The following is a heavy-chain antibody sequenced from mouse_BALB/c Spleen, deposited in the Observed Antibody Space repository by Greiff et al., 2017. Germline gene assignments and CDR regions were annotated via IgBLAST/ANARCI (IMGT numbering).Heavy chain of an antibody. Sequence: VQLQQSGPSLVKPSQSLSLTCSVSGDSITSCYWNWIRKFPGNKLECMGYISYSGSTYYNPSLKSRIAITRDTSKNQYYLQLNSVTTEDTATYYCATYYRDDGAMDDWGQGTSVTVSS. V-gene: IGHV3-8*02. D-gene: IGHD2-14*01. J-gene: IGHJ4*01. CDR1: GDSITSCY. CDR3: ATYYRDDGAMDD. CDR2: ISYSGST.